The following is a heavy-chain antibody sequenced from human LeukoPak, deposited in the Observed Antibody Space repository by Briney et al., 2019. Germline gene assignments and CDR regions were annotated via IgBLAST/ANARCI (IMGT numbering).Heavy chain of an antibody. D-gene: IGHD2-15*01. CDR3: ASKGWLLGPQYYFDY. V-gene: IGHV4-34*01. CDR1: GWSFSGYY. Sequence: SETLSLTCAVYGWSFSGYYWSWVRQPPGKGLEWIGEINHSGSSNYNPAPKSRVHISVEQSKNKFSLKLRSVTAADKAVYYCASKGWLLGPQYYFDYWGQGTLVTVSS. J-gene: IGHJ4*02. CDR2: INHSGSS.